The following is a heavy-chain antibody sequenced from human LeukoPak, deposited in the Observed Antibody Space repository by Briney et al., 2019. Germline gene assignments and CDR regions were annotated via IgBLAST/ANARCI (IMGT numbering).Heavy chain of an antibody. CDR2: IYSGGST. CDR1: GFTVSSNY. V-gene: IGHV3-66*04. Sequence: GGSLRLSCAASGFTVSSNYMSWVRQAPGKGLEWVAVIYSGGSTYYADSAKGRFTISRDNSKNTLYLQMNSLRAEDTAVYYCARHYCSSTSCYLGVDYWGQGTLVTVSS. D-gene: IGHD2-2*01. J-gene: IGHJ4*02. CDR3: ARHYCSSTSCYLGVDY.